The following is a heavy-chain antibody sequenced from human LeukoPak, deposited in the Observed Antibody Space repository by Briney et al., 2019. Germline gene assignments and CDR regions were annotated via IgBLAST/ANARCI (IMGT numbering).Heavy chain of an antibody. V-gene: IGHV3-48*01. CDR1: GFTFSSYS. D-gene: IGHD3-22*01. CDR3: ARDAGYYYDSSGYQGFDY. CDR2: ISSSSTI. J-gene: IGHJ4*02. Sequence: AGGSLRLSCAASGFTFSSYSMNWVRQAPGKGLEWVSYISSSSTIYYADSVKGRFTISRDNAKNSLYLQMNSLRAEDTAVYYCARDAGYYYDSSGYQGFDYWGQGTLVTVSS.